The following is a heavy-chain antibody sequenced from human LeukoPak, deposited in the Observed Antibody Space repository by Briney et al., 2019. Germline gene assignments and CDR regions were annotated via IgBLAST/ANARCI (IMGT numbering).Heavy chain of an antibody. CDR3: ATESRSAYAFDI. Sequence: SETLSLTCAVYGGSFSGYYWSWIRQPPGKGLKWIGEINHSGSTNYNPSLKSRVTISVDTSKNQFSLKLSSVTAADTAIYYCATESRSAYAFDIWGQGTMVTVSS. J-gene: IGHJ3*02. CDR1: GGSFSGYY. D-gene: IGHD6-25*01. CDR2: INHSGST. V-gene: IGHV4-34*01.